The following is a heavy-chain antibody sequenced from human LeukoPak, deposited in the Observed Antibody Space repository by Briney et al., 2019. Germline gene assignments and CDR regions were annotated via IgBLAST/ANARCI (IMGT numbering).Heavy chain of an antibody. D-gene: IGHD2-15*01. V-gene: IGHV1-46*01. CDR1: GYTFTSYY. Sequence: ASVKVSCKASGYTFTSYYMHWVRQAPGQGLEWMGIINPSGGSTSYAQKFQGRVTMTRDMSTSTVYMELSSLRSEDTAVYYCARDYSDIVGGVPAPRGCYGGRGPLVTFSS. CDR3: ARDYSDIVGGVPAPRGCY. CDR2: INPSGGST. J-gene: IGHJ4*02.